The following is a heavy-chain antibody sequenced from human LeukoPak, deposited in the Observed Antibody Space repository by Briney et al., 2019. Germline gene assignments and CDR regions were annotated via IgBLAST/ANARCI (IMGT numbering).Heavy chain of an antibody. CDR3: ARLSETPAYYDTHVYYYIGY. J-gene: IGHJ4*02. CDR1: GYTFSSYD. D-gene: IGHD3-16*01. CDR2: MNPTTGNT. Sequence: ASVKVSCKASGYTFSSYDINWVRQATGQGLEWMGWMNPTTGNTGYAQKFQGRVTMTRDTSINTAYMEISSLKSEDTAVYYCARLSETPAYYDTHVYYYIGYWGQGTQVTVSS. V-gene: IGHV1-8*01.